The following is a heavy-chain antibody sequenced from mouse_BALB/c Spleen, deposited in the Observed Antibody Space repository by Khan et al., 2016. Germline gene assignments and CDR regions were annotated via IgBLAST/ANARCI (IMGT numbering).Heavy chain of an antibody. D-gene: IGHD1-1*01. CDR2: INPTTGYT. V-gene: IGHV1-7*01. Sequence: QVQLQQSGAELAKPGASVKMSCKASGYTFTDYWMHWVKQRPGQGLEWIGYINPTTGYTEYNQTFKDKATLTADKSSSTAYVQLSSLTSEDSAVYDCARWSYYYGSSYGWFAYWGQGTLVTVSA. CDR3: ARWSYYYGSSYGWFAY. CDR1: GYTFTDYW. J-gene: IGHJ3*01.